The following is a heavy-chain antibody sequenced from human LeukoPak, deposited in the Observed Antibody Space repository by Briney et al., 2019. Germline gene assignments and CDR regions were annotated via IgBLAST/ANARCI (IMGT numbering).Heavy chain of an antibody. CDR1: GGSISSSPYY. J-gene: IGHJ4*02. D-gene: IGHD6-19*01. CDR2: IYYSGST. CDR3: ARHASVDGNWPRPLDY. V-gene: IGHV4-39*01. Sequence: PSETLSLTCTVSGGSISSSPYYWGWIRQPPGKGLEWIGNIYYSGSTYYNPSLKARVTISVDTSKNQFSLKLTSVTAADTAVYYCARHASVDGNWPRPLDYWGQGSLVTVSS.